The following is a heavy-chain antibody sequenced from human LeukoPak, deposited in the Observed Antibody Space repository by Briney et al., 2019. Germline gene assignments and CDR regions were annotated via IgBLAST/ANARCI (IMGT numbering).Heavy chain of an antibody. V-gene: IGHV1-24*01. CDR1: GYTLTELS. CDR2: FDPEDGET. D-gene: IGHD6-6*01. J-gene: IGHJ4*02. Sequence: ASVKVSCKVSGYTLTELSMHWVRQAPGKGLEWMGGFDPEDGETIYAQKFQGRVTMTEDTSTDTAYMELSSLRSEDTAVYYCATGREVRLVLPRSYSPYYFDYWGQGTLVTVSS. CDR3: ATGREVRLVLPRSYSPYYFDY.